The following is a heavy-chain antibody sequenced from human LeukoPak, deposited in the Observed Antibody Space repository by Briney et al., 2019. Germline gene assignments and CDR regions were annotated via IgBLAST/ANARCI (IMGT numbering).Heavy chain of an antibody. J-gene: IGHJ5*02. V-gene: IGHV3-23*01. CDR1: GFIASNKY. CDR2: ISNDGGGT. Sequence: GGSLRLSCAASGFIASNKYMSWVRQAPGKGLEWVSAISNDGGGTQYADFVEGRFTISRDNSKNTLFLQMSSLRAEDTALYYCAKGSSGYFADLWGQGTLVTVSS. CDR3: AKGSSGYFADL. D-gene: IGHD3-22*01.